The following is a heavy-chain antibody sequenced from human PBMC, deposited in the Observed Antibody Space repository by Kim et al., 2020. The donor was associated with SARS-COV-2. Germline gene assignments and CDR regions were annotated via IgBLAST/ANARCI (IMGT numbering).Heavy chain of an antibody. V-gene: IGHV6-1*01. D-gene: IGHD6-13*01. CDR1: GDSVSSNSAV. Sequence: SQTLSLTCAISGDSVSSNSAVWNWIRQSPSGGLEWLGRTYYSSKWYHDYAVSVKSRITINPDTSKNQFSLQPNSVTPEDTAVYYCVRTIAAAGDYWGQGTLVTVSS. CDR2: TYYSSKWYH. J-gene: IGHJ4*02. CDR3: VRTIAAAGDY.